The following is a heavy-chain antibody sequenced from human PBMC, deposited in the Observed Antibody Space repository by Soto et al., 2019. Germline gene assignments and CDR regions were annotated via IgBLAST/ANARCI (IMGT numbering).Heavy chain of an antibody. CDR3: AKEGDYGDDAGENWFDS. Sequence: EVQLVESGGGLVQPGGSLRLSCAASGFTFFAYWIHWVRQVPGKGLVWVSRINSDGSHTSYADSVRGRFTISRDNSKNTVYLQINSLTAADTAVYYCAKEGDYGDDAGENWFDSWGQGSLVTVSS. CDR1: GFTFFAYW. J-gene: IGHJ5*01. V-gene: IGHV3-74*01. CDR2: INSDGSHT. D-gene: IGHD4-17*01.